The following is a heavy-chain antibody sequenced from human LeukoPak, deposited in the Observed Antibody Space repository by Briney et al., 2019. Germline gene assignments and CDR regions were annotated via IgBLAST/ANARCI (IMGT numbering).Heavy chain of an antibody. Sequence: SETLSLTCTVSCGSISSSSYYWGWIRQPPGKGLEWIGSIYYSGSTYYNPSLKSRVTISVDTSKNQFSLKLSSVTAADTAVYVCARRGLWYSSSSKISSTFDYWGQGTLVTVSS. CDR2: IYYSGST. CDR1: CGSISSSSYY. J-gene: IGHJ4*02. D-gene: IGHD6-6*01. V-gene: IGHV4-39*01. CDR3: ARRGLWYSSSSKISSTFDY.